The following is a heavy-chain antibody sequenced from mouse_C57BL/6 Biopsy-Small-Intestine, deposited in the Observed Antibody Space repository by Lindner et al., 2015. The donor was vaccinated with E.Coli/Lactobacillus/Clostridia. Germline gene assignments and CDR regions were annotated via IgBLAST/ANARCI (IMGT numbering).Heavy chain of an antibody. D-gene: IGHD1-2*01. CDR2: MNPKNGNT. J-gene: IGHJ4*01. Sequence: SVKVSCKASEYSFTSYDINWVRQAPGQGLEWMGWMNPKNGNTGYAQKFQGRVTMTRDTSINTAYMELSSLTSDDTAVYYCARRWVTGTTAALDHWGQGTLVTVSS. V-gene: IGHV1S55*01. CDR3: ARRWVTGTTAALDH. CDR1: EYSFTSYD.